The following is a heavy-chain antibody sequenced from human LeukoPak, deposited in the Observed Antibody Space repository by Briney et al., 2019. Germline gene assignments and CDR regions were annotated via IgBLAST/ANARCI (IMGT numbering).Heavy chain of an antibody. D-gene: IGHD3-22*01. Sequence: ATVNVSCKASGYTLTAYYLHWVRQAPGQGLEWMGRINPNSGGTTYAQKFQGRVTMTRDTSIGTAYMELSSLRSDDTAVYYCARPHYESSGLYVDAFDIWGQGTMVTVSS. V-gene: IGHV1-2*06. J-gene: IGHJ3*02. CDR2: INPNSGGT. CDR1: GYTLTAYY. CDR3: ARPHYESSGLYVDAFDI.